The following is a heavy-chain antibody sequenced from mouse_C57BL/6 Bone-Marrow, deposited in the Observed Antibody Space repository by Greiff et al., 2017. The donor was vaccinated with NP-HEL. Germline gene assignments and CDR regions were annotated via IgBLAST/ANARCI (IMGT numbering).Heavy chain of an antibody. CDR1: GFTFSDYY. CDR3: ARLDYDGDY. CDR2: ISNGGGST. Sequence: EVMLVESGGGLVQPGGSLKLSCAASGFTFSDYYMYWVRQTPEKRLEWVAYISNGGGSTYYPDTVKGRFTISRDNAKNTLYLQMSRLKSEDTAMYYCARLDYDGDYWGQGTTLTVSS. V-gene: IGHV5-12*01. D-gene: IGHD2-4*01. J-gene: IGHJ2*01.